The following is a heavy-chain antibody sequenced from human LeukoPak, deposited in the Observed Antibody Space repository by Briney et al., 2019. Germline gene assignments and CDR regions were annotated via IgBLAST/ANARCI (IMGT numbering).Heavy chain of an antibody. J-gene: IGHJ4*02. CDR3: ARETEEIAAADSGAGY. CDR1: GFSFSSYS. D-gene: IGHD6-25*01. CDR2: ISSSSSYI. Sequence: GGSLRLSCAASGFSFSSYSMNWVRQAPGKGLEWVSSISSSSSYIYYADSVKGRFTISRDNAKNSLYLQMNSLRAEDTAVYYCARETEEIAAADSGAGYWGQGTLVTVSS. V-gene: IGHV3-21*01.